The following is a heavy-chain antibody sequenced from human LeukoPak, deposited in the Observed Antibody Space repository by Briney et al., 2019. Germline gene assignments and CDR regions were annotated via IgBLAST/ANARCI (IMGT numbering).Heavy chain of an antibody. CDR3: ARDRSREQDRSLTISGVITPSWFDP. V-gene: IGHV3-21*01. Sequence: GGSLRLSCAASGFTFSSYSMNWVRQAPGKGLGWVSSISSSSSYIFYADSVKGRFTISRDNAENSLYLQMNSLKVEDTAVYYCARDRSREQDRSLTISGVITPSWFDPWGQGTLVTVSS. CDR1: GFTFSSYS. J-gene: IGHJ5*02. CDR2: ISSSSSYI. D-gene: IGHD3-3*01.